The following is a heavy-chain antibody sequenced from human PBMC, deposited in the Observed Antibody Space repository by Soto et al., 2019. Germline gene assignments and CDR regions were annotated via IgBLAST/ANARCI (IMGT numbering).Heavy chain of an antibody. D-gene: IGHD6-13*01. CDR3: ARDSGSSCPSFVN. Sequence: GGSLRLSWAASGFTFSSYWMSWVRQAPGKGLEWVANIKQDGSEKYYVDSVKGRFTISRDNAKNSLYLQMNSLRAEDTAVYYCARDSGSSCPSFVNWGQGTLVTVSS. J-gene: IGHJ4*02. CDR1: GFTFSSYW. CDR2: IKQDGSEK. V-gene: IGHV3-7*01.